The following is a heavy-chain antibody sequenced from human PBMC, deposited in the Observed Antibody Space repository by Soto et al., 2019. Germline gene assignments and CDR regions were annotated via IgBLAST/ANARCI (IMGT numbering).Heavy chain of an antibody. D-gene: IGHD2-2*01. CDR1: GGSFSGYY. CDR2: SNHSGST. V-gene: IGHV4-34*01. J-gene: IGHJ4*02. Sequence: QVQLQQWGAGLLKPSETLSLTCAVYGGSFSGYYWSWIRQPPGKGLEWSGESNHSGSTNYNPPLKSRVTISVDTSKNQFSLKLSSVTAADTAVYYCATRYCSSTSCYEYYFDYWGQGTLVTVSS. CDR3: ATRYCSSTSCYEYYFDY.